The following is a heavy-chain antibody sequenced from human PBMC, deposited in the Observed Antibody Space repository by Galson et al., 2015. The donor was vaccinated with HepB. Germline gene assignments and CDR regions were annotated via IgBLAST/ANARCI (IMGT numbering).Heavy chain of an antibody. J-gene: IGHJ5*02. CDR2: IIPIFGTA. CDR1: GGTFSSYA. D-gene: IGHD2-2*01. Sequence: SVKVSCKASGGTFSSYAISWVRQAPGQGLEWMGGIIPIFGTANYAQKFQGRVTITADESTSTAYMELSSLRSEDTAVYYCARREVVVVPAAMSRPTNNWFDPWGQGTLVTVSS. V-gene: IGHV1-69*13. CDR3: ARREVVVVPAAMSRPTNNWFDP.